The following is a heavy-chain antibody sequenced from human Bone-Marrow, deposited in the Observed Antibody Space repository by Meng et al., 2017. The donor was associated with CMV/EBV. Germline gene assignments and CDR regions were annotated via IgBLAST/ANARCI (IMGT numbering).Heavy chain of an antibody. J-gene: IGHJ2*01. Sequence: SETLSLTCAVYGGSFSGYYWSWIRQPPGKGLEWIGEINHSGSTNYNPSLKSRVTISVDTSKNQFSLKLSSVTAADTAVYYCARDLAFGQLVHGSYWYFDLWGRGTLVTVSS. D-gene: IGHD6-6*01. CDR1: GGSFSGYY. CDR2: INHSGST. CDR3: ARDLAFGQLVHGSYWYFDL. V-gene: IGHV4-34*01.